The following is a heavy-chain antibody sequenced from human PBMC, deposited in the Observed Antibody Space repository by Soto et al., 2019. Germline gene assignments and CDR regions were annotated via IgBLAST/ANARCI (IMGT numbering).Heavy chain of an antibody. Sequence: QVQLVQSGAEVKKPGASVKVSCKASGYTFTSYAMHWVRQAPGQRLEWMGWINAGNGNTKYSQKFQGRVTITRDTSGSTVSWEQSSLRSEDTAVYYCARPLNNNPGPQLLCGHDAFDIWGQGTMVTVSS. CDR2: INAGNGNT. J-gene: IGHJ3*02. V-gene: IGHV1-3*01. CDR1: GYTFTSYA. D-gene: IGHD2-2*01. CDR3: ARPLNNNPGPQLLCGHDAFDI.